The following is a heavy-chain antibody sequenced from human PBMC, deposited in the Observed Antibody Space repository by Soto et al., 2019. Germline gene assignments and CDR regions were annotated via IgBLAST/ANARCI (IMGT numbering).Heavy chain of an antibody. CDR3: ARDRLRFGPAFDI. CDR2: IYYSGST. V-gene: IGHV4-31*01. CDR1: GGSISSGGYY. J-gene: IGHJ3*02. Sequence: QVQLQESGPGLVKPSQTLSLTCTVSGGSISSGGYYWSWIRQHPGKGLEWIGYIYYSGSTYYNPSLKSLFTISVDTSKNQFSLKLSSVTAADTAVYYCARDRLRFGPAFDIWGQGTMVTVSS. D-gene: IGHD3-16*01.